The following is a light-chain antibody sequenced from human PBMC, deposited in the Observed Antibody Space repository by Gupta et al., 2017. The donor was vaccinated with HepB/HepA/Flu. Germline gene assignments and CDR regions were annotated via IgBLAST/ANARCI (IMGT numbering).Light chain of an antibody. CDR1: DSIIGTGYV. CDR3: QTYDSSLTVSV. J-gene: IGLJ3*02. Sequence: QSVLTQPPSVSGAPGQRVTISCTGSDSIIGTGYVVHWYQQLPGTAPKLLIYGNNNRPSGVPDRFSGSKSGTSASLAITGLQAEDEADYYCQTYDSSLTVSVFGGGTKLTVL. CDR2: GNN. V-gene: IGLV1-40*01.